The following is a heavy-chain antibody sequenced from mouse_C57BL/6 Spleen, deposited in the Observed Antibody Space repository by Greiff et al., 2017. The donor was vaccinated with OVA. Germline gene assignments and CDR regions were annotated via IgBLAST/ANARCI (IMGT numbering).Heavy chain of an antibody. CDR2: INPNNGGT. CDR1: GYTFTDYY. CDR3: ARSGLQGFDY. Sequence: VQLQQSGPELVKPGASVKISCKASGYTFTDYYMNWVKQSHGKSLEWIGDINPNNGGTSYNQKFKGKATLTVDKSSSTAYMELRSLTSEDSAVYYCARSGLQGFDYWGQGTTLTVSS. V-gene: IGHV1-26*01. D-gene: IGHD3-3*01. J-gene: IGHJ2*01.